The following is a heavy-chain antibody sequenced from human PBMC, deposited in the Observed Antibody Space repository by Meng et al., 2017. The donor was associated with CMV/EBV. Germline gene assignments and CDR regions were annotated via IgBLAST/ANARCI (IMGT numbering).Heavy chain of an antibody. D-gene: IGHD6-6*01. Sequence: GSLRLSCAVSGGSISSSNWWSWVRQPPGKGLEWIGEIYHSGSTNYNPSLKSRVTMSVDKSKNQFSLKLSSVTAADTAVYYCARGSIAAVNFGYYFDYWGQGTLVTVSS. CDR1: GGSISSSNW. CDR3: ARGSIAAVNFGYYFDY. V-gene: IGHV4-4*02. CDR2: IYHSGST. J-gene: IGHJ4*02.